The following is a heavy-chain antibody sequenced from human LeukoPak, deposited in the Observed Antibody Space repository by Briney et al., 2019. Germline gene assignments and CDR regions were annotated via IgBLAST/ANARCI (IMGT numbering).Heavy chain of an antibody. CDR2: INPNSGGT. CDR1: GYTFTGYY. D-gene: IGHD4-17*01. CDR3: ASPFDVDYGPYDY. V-gene: IGHV1-2*02. Sequence: GASVKVSCKASGYTFTGYYMHWVRQAPGQGLKWMGWINPNSGGTNYAQKFQGRVTMTRDTSISTAYMELSRLRSDDTAVYYCASPFDVDYGPYDYWGQGTLVTVSS. J-gene: IGHJ4*02.